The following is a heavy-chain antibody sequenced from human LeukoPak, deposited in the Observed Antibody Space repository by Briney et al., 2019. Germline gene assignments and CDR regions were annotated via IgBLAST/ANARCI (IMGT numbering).Heavy chain of an antibody. J-gene: IGHJ4*02. D-gene: IGHD3-10*01. Sequence: GGSLRLSCAASGFTFSSYSMNWVPQAPGKGLGGVSSISSSSSYIYYADSVKGRFTISRHNAKNSLYLQMNSMRAEDTAVYYCARDSVIAVREVKDYFDYWGQGTLVTVSS. CDR3: ARDSVIAVREVKDYFDY. CDR2: ISSSSSYI. CDR1: GFTFSSYS. V-gene: IGHV3-21*01.